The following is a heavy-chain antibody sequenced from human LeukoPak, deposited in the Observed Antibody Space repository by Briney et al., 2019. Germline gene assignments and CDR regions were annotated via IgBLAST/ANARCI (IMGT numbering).Heavy chain of an antibody. CDR2: IYTSGST. CDR1: GGSISSYY. CDR3: ARSAIDFDWLLSPFDY. D-gene: IGHD3-9*01. J-gene: IGHJ4*02. Sequence: SETLSLTCTVSGGSISSYYWSWIRQPAGKGLEWIGRIYTSGSTNYNPSLKSRVTMSVDTSKNQFSLKLSSVTAADTAVYYCARSAIDFDWLLSPFDYWGQGTLVTVSS. V-gene: IGHV4-4*07.